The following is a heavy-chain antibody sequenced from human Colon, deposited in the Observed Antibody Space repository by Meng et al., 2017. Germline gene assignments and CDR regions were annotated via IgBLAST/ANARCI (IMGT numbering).Heavy chain of an antibody. Sequence: GESLMISCAASGFTFSSYWMHWVRQAPGKGLVWVSRINSDGSSTSYADSVKGRFTISRDNAKNTLYLQMNSLRAEDTAVYYCARVVVGATSLRYYYGMDVWGQGTTVTVSS. CDR1: GFTFSSYW. J-gene: IGHJ6*02. CDR2: INSDGSST. D-gene: IGHD1-26*01. V-gene: IGHV3-74*01. CDR3: ARVVVGATSLRYYYGMDV.